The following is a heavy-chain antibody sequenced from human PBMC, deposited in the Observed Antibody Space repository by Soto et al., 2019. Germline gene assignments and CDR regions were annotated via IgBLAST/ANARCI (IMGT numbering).Heavy chain of an antibody. CDR3: ARASRAGAFDM. CDR2: IYYSGST. J-gene: IGHJ3*02. V-gene: IGHV4-31*03. Sequence: QVQLRESGPGLVKPSQTLSLTCIVSGGSIRSADHYWSWIRQHPGKGLEWIGYIYYSGSTYYNPSLKSRVNISAEMSKNQFALKLSSVTVADRAVYCCARASRAGAFDMWGQGTLVTVSS. CDR1: GGSIRSADHY.